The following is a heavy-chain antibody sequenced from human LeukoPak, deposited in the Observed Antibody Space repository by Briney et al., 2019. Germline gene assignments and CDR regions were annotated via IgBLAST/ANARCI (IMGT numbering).Heavy chain of an antibody. D-gene: IGHD4-23*01. CDR3: ARDYGGSSHFDY. V-gene: IGHV3-48*03. J-gene: IGHJ4*02. CDR1: GFTFSSYE. CDR2: ISSGGSTI. Sequence: PGGSLRLSCAASGFTFSSYEMHWVRQAPGKGLEWVSYISSGGSTIYYADSVKGRFTISRDNAKNPLYLQMNSLRAEDTAVYYCARDYGGSSHFDYWGQGTLVTVSS.